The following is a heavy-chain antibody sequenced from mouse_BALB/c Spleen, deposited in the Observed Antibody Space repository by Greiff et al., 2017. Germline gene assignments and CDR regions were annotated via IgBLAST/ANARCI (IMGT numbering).Heavy chain of an antibody. Sequence: VQQKESGAELVKPGASVKLSCTASGFNIKDTYMHWVKQRPEQGLEWIGRIDPANGNTKYDPKFQGKATITADTSSNTAYLQLSSLTSEDTAVYYCAREENYPFSAWFAYWGQGTLVTVSA. CDR1: GFNIKDTY. CDR3: AREENYPFSAWFAY. CDR2: IDPANGNT. J-gene: IGHJ3*01. D-gene: IGHD1-1*01. V-gene: IGHV14-3*02.